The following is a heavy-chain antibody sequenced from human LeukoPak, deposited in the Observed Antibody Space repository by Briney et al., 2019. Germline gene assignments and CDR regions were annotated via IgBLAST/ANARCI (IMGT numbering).Heavy chain of an antibody. CDR1: GGSFSGYY. Sequence: SETLSLTCAVYGGSFSGYYWSWIRQPPGKGLEWIGEINHSGSTNYNPSLKSRVIISVVTSKNQFSLKLSSVTAADTAVYYCARGRYWGQGTLVTVSS. V-gene: IGHV4-34*01. J-gene: IGHJ4*02. CDR2: INHSGST. CDR3: ARGRY.